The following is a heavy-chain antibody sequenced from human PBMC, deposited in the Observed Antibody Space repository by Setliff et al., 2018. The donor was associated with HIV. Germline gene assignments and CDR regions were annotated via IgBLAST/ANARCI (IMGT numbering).Heavy chain of an antibody. J-gene: IGHJ4*02. CDR1: GGTFSVYG. CDR3: ARGVKGIATTGKYYFDY. Sequence: GASVKVSCKASGGTFSVYGVSWVRQAPGQGLEWVGRINPDSRGTNYAQTFQGRVTMTRDTSVSTAYMELSRLKSDDTAVFYCARGVKGIATTGKYYFDYWGQGTLVTVSS. V-gene: IGHV1-2*06. D-gene: IGHD6-13*01. CDR2: INPDSRGT.